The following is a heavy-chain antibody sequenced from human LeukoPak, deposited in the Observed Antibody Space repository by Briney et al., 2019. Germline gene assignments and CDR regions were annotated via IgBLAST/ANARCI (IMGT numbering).Heavy chain of an antibody. J-gene: IGHJ4*02. Sequence: ASVKVSCKASRYTFTSYYMHWVRQAPGQGLEWMGIINPSGGSTSYAQKFQGRVTMTRDTSTSTVYMELSSLRSEDTAVYYCVRSGYDRAIDYWGQGTLVTVSS. CDR3: VRSGYDRAIDY. V-gene: IGHV1-46*01. D-gene: IGHD5-12*01. CDR2: INPSGGST. CDR1: RYTFTSYY.